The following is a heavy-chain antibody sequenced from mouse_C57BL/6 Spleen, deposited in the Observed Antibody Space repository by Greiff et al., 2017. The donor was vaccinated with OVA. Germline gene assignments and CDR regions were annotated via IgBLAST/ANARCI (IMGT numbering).Heavy chain of an antibody. D-gene: IGHD2-1*01. Sequence: EVKLVESGGGLVQPGGSLKLSCAASGFTFSDYGIHWVRQAPEKGLEWVAYISSGSSTIYYADFVKGRFTISRDNAKNTLFLQMTSRRSEDTAMYYCARRGYGNYVVAMDYWGQGTSVTVSS. CDR2: ISSGSSTI. V-gene: IGHV5-17*01. J-gene: IGHJ4*01. CDR1: GFTFSDYG. CDR3: ARRGYGNYVVAMDY.